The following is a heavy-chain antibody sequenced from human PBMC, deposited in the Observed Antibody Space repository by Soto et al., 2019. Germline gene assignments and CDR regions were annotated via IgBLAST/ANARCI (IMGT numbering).Heavy chain of an antibody. Sequence: HSDRLSLGCTVCGTDIRCYYWRWNRQPPGKGLEWIANIHYSGTTNYNPSLASRVTLSVDTSKNQFYLKMTSVTAADRAMYFCARYNSYAIDYWGRGTLVTVSS. CDR1: GTDIRCYY. V-gene: IGHV4-59*07. D-gene: IGHD2-8*01. CDR3: ARYNSYAIDY. CDR2: IHYSGTT. J-gene: IGHJ4*02.